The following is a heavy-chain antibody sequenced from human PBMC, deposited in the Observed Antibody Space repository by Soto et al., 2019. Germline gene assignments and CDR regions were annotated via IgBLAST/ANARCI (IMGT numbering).Heavy chain of an antibody. CDR2: INPNSGGT. D-gene: IGHD2-2*01. V-gene: IGHV1-2*04. Sequence: ASVKVSCKASGYTFTGYYMHWVRQAPGQGLEWMGWINPNSGGTNYAQKFQGWVTMTRDTSISTGYMELSRLRSDDTAVYYCARALNQIPGVVVAAAIIYYYGMDVWGQGTTVTVSS. J-gene: IGHJ6*02. CDR3: ARALNQIPGVVVAAAIIYYYGMDV. CDR1: GYTFTGYY.